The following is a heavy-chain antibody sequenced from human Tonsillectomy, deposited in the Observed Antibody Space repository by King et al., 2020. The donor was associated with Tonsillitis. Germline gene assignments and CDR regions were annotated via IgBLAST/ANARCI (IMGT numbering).Heavy chain of an antibody. V-gene: IGHV4-38-2*01. CDR1: GYSISSGYY. J-gene: IGHJ4*02. Sequence: QLQESGPGLVKPSESLSLTCAVSGYSISSGYYWGWIRQPPGKGLEWIGSIYPSGSTYYNPSLKSRVTISVDTSKNQFSLKLSSVTAADTAVNYCARPPGIMEWGQGPLFTFSS. CDR3: ARPPGIME. D-gene: IGHD2-8*01. CDR2: IYPSGST.